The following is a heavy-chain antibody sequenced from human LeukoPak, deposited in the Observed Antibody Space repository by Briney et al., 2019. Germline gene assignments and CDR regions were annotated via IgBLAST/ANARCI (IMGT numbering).Heavy chain of an antibody. Sequence: SVKVSCKASGGTFSSYAISWVRQAPGQGLEWMGGIIPIFGTANYAQKFQGRVTITADESTSTAYMELSSLRSEDTAVYYCAREGHYYYDSSGYPGGLKGYFDYWGQGTLVTVSS. CDR1: GGTFSSYA. D-gene: IGHD3-22*01. J-gene: IGHJ4*02. CDR3: AREGHYYYDSSGYPGGLKGYFDY. V-gene: IGHV1-69*13. CDR2: IIPIFGTA.